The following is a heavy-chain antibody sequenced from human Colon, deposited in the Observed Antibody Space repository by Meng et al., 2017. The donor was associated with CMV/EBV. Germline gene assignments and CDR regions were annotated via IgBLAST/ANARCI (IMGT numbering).Heavy chain of an antibody. CDR1: GSISSGGYD. D-gene: IGHD7-27*01. J-gene: IGHJ4*02. CDR2: INHSGAT. CDR3: AREAIGLTGDKYVDY. Sequence: GSISSGGYDWSWIRQPPGKGLEWIGYINHSGATYYHPSLKSRVTKSVDMSKIQFSLRLTSATAADTAVYYCAREAIGLTGDKYVDYWGQGTLVTVSS. V-gene: IGHV4-30-2*01.